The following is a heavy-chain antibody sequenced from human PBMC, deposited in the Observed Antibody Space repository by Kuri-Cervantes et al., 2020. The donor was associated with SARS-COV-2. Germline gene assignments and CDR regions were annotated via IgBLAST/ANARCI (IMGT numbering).Heavy chain of an antibody. CDR3: ARYKLGSYPYYYYYYMDV. D-gene: IGHD1-26*01. J-gene: IGHJ6*03. V-gene: IGHV7-4-1*02. CDR1: GYTFTSYS. Sequence: ASVQVSCKASGYTFTSYSMNWVRQAPGQGLEWMGWINTNTGNPTYAQGFKGRFVFSLDTSVSTAYLQISSLKADKPAVYYCARYKLGSYPYYYYYYMDVWGQGTPVTVSS. CDR2: INTNTGNP.